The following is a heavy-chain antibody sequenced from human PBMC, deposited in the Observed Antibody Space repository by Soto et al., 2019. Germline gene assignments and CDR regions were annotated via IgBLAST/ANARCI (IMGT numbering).Heavy chain of an antibody. CDR3: ARDTRVAGTGWEYYYMDV. CDR1: GYSFSTYG. J-gene: IGHJ6*03. D-gene: IGHD6-19*01. V-gene: IGHV1-18*01. Sequence: GASVKVSCKASGYSFSTYGVSWVRQAPGQGLEWMGWISAYSRNTNYAQKFQDRVTMTTDTSTSTAYMELRSLISDDTAVYFCARDTRVAGTGWEYYYMDVWGKGTTVTVSS. CDR2: ISAYSRNT.